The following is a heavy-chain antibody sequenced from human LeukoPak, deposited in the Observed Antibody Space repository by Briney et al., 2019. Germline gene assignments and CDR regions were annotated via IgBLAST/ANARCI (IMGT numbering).Heavy chain of an antibody. CDR2: ISSSSSYI. V-gene: IGHV3-21*01. CDR3: AREEGATPSDAFDI. CDR1: GFTFSSYA. Sequence: GGSLRLSCAASGFTFSSYAMSWVRQAPGKGLEWVSSISSSSSYIYYADSVKGRFTISRDNAKNSLYLQMNSLRAEDTAVYYCAREEGATPSDAFDIWGQGTMVTVSS. J-gene: IGHJ3*02. D-gene: IGHD1-26*01.